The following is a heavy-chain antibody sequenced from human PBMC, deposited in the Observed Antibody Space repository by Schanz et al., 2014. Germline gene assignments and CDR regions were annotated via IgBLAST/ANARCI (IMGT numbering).Heavy chain of an antibody. CDR1: GFSFSDYY. D-gene: IGHD3-10*01. Sequence: QVHLLESGGGLVEPGGSLRLSCAASGFSFSDYYMSWIRQAPGKGLEWISFINTGSNYINYADSVKGRFTISRDNSKNTLYLQMNSLRAEDTAVYDCAKGRFGELSAFDIWGQGTMXTVSS. CDR2: INTGSNYI. V-gene: IGHV3-11*05. J-gene: IGHJ3*02. CDR3: AKGRFGELSAFDI.